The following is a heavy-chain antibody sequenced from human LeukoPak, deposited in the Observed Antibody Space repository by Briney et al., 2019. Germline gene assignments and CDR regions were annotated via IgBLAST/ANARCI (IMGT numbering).Heavy chain of an antibody. V-gene: IGHV1-2*02. CDR3: ARATMIVVVTLFDY. CDR2: INPNSGGT. J-gene: IGHJ4*02. Sequence: ASVKVSCKASGYTFTGYYMHWVRQAPGQGLEWMGWINPNSGGTNYAQKFQGRVTMTRDTSISTAYMELSRLRSDDTAVYYCARATMIVVVTLFDYWGQGTLVTVSS. D-gene: IGHD3-22*01. CDR1: GYTFTGYY.